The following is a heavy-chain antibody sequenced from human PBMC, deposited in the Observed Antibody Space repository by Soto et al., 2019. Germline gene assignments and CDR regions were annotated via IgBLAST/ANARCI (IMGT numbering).Heavy chain of an antibody. CDR1: GFTFSGSA. Sequence: EVQLVESGGGLVQPGGSLKLSCAASGFTFSGSAMHWVRQASGKGLEWVGRIRSKANSYATAYAAPVKGRFTISRDDSKNTAYLQMNSLITVYTAVYYCTRHDDPNTRPYCSGGSCYSWGCYYYYMDVWGKGTTVTVSS. J-gene: IGHJ6*03. V-gene: IGHV3-73*01. D-gene: IGHD2-15*01. CDR2: IRSKANSYAT. CDR3: TRHDDPNTRPYCSGGSCYSWGCYYYYMDV.